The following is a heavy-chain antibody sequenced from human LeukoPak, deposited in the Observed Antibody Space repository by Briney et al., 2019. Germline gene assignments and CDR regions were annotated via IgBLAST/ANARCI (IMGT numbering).Heavy chain of an antibody. D-gene: IGHD6-6*01. CDR1: GGSFSGYY. Sequence: PSETLSLTCAVYGGSFSGYYWSWIRQPPGKGLEWIGEINHSGSTNYNPSLKSRVTISVDTSKNQFSLKLSSVTAADTAVYYCARGLVMDVWGKGTTVTVS. CDR2: INHSGST. V-gene: IGHV4-34*01. CDR3: ARGLVMDV. J-gene: IGHJ6*03.